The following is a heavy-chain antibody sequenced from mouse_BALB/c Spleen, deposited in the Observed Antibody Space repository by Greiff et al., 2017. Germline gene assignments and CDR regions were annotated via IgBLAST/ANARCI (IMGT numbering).Heavy chain of an antibody. D-gene: IGHD3-1*01. J-gene: IGHJ3*01. Sequence: EVKLMESGGGLVKPGGSLKLSCAASGFTFSSYAMSWVRQTPEKRLEWVATISSGGSYTYYPDSVKGRFTISRDNAKNTLYLPMSSLRSEDTAMYYCATALRDWFAYWGQGTLVTVSA. CDR2: ISSGGSYT. CDR1: GFTFSSYA. CDR3: ATALRDWFAY. V-gene: IGHV5-9-3*01.